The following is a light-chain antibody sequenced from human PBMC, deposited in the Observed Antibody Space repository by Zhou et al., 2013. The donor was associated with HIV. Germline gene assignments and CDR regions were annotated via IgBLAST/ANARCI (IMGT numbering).Light chain of an antibody. J-gene: IGKJ1*01. CDR2: GAS. Sequence: DIQMTQSPSSVSASVGDRVTITCRASQGISSWLAWYQQKPGQAPRLLISGASSRATGIPDRFSGSGSGTDFTLTITSLQPEDFATYYCLQDYNYPRTFGQGTSVE. V-gene: IGKV1-12*01. CDR3: LQDYNYPRT. CDR1: QGISSW.